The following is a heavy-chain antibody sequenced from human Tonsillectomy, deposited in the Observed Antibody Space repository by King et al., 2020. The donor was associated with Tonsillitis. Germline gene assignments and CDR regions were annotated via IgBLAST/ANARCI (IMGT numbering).Heavy chain of an antibody. CDR1: GFTVSSNY. D-gene: IGHD1-14*01. CDR3: AGVWVTQDGNHVDYYDGMDV. Sequence: QLVQSGGRLVQPGRSLRLSCAASGFTVSSNYMSWVRQAPGKGLEWVAVIYSGGSTYYDDSVKGRFTISRHNSKNTLYLQMNSLRAEDTAVYYCAGVWVTQDGNHVDYYDGMDVWGQGTTVTVSS. CDR2: IYSGGST. V-gene: IGHV3-53*04. J-gene: IGHJ6*02.